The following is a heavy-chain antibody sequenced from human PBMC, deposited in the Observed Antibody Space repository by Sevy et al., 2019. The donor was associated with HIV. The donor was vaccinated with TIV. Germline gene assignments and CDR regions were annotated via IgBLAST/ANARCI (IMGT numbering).Heavy chain of an antibody. CDR3: ARVAGIAAADNWFDP. Sequence: SETRSLTCTVSGGSISSYYWSWIRQPPGKGLEWIGYIYYSGSTNYNPSLKSRVTISVDTSKNQFSLKLSSVTAADTAVYYCARVAGIAAADNWFDPWGQGTLVTVSS. CDR1: GGSISSYY. J-gene: IGHJ5*02. D-gene: IGHD6-13*01. CDR2: IYYSGST. V-gene: IGHV4-59*01.